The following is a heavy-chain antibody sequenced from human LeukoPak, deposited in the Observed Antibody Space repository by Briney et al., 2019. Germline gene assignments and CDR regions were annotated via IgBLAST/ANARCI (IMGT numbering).Heavy chain of an antibody. D-gene: IGHD4/OR15-4a*01. V-gene: IGHV3-23*01. Sequence: PGGSLRLSCAASGFTFSSYAMSWVRQAPGKGLEWVSGISGSGSSTYYADSVKGRFTISRDNSKNTLYLQMNSLRAEDTAVYYCAKDRDRIMVKVFDYWGQGTLVTVSS. CDR3: AKDRDRIMVKVFDY. J-gene: IGHJ4*02. CDR2: ISGSGSST. CDR1: GFTFSSYA.